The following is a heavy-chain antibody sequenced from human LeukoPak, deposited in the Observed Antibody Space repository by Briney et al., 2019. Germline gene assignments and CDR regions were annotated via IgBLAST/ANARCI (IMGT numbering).Heavy chain of an antibody. CDR2: IYYSGST. J-gene: IGHJ5*02. V-gene: IGHV4-30-4*08. CDR3: ASRGRYWFDP. Sequence: SETLSLTCTVSGGSISSGDYYWSWIRQPPGKGLEWIGYIYYSGSTHYNPSLKSRVTISVDTSRNQFSLKLSSVTAADTAVYYCASRGRYWFDPWGQGTLVTVSS. CDR1: GGSISSGDYY.